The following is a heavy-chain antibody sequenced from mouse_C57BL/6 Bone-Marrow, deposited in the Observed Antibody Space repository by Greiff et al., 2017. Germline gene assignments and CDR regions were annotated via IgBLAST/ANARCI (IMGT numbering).Heavy chain of an antibody. Sequence: VQLQQSGAELVKPGASVKISCKASGYAFSSYWMNWVKQRPGHGLEWIGKIYPGDGDTNYNGKFKGKATLTADKSSSTAYMQLSSLTSEDSAVYFFAREGNYVFAYWGQGTLVTVSA. D-gene: IGHD2-1*01. CDR1: GYAFSSYW. CDR3: AREGNYVFAY. V-gene: IGHV1-80*01. J-gene: IGHJ3*01. CDR2: IYPGDGDT.